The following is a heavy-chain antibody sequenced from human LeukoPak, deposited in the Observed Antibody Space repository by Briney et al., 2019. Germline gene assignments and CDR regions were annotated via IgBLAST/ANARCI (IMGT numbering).Heavy chain of an antibody. CDR2: ISSDGSSS. D-gene: IGHD1-1*01. Sequence: PGGSLRLSCAASGFTFSNSWMHWVRQVPGKGLVLVSRISSDGSSSIYADSVKGRFTISRDNAKNTLYLQMNSLRAEDTAVYYCARMATAFDYWGQGTLVTVSS. CDR3: ARMATAFDY. V-gene: IGHV3-74*01. J-gene: IGHJ4*02. CDR1: GFTFSNSW.